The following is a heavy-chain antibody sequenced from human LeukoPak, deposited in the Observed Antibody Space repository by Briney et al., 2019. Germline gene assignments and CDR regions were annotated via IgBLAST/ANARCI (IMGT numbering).Heavy chain of an antibody. J-gene: IGHJ4*02. CDR3: ARVQLDFDY. D-gene: IGHD6-13*01. CDR2: ISSSSSYI. CDR1: GFTFGDYA. Sequence: AGGSLRLSCTASGFTFGDYAMSWVRQAPGKGLEWVSSISSSSSYIYYADSVKGRFTISRDNAKNSLYLQMNSLRAEDTAVYYCARVQLDFDYWGQGTLVTVSS. V-gene: IGHV3-21*01.